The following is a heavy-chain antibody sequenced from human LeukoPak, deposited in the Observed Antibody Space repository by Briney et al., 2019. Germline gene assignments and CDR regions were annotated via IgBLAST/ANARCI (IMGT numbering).Heavy chain of an antibody. CDR3: GKDGWSGYWRLDY. Sequence: PGGSLRLSCAASGFTFSSYGMHWVRQAPGKGLEWVAFIRYDGSNKYYADSVKGRFTISRDNSKNTLYLQMNSLRAEDTAVYYCGKDGWSGYWRLDYWGQGTLVTVSS. CDR2: IRYDGSNK. J-gene: IGHJ4*02. V-gene: IGHV3-30*02. D-gene: IGHD3-3*01. CDR1: GFTFSSYG.